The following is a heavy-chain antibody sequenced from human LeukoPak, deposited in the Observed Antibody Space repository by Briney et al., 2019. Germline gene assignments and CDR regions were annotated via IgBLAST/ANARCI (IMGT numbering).Heavy chain of an antibody. CDR1: GFTFRSYN. Sequence: GGSLRLSCAASGFTFRSYNMHWVRQAPGKGLEWVAVIWYDGSNKYYADSVRGRFTISRDNSKNTVYLQMNSLRAEDTADYYCAKRSTGYYFDSWGQGTLVTVSS. CDR2: IWYDGSNK. D-gene: IGHD2-2*01. J-gene: IGHJ4*02. V-gene: IGHV3-30-3*02. CDR3: AKRSTGYYFDS.